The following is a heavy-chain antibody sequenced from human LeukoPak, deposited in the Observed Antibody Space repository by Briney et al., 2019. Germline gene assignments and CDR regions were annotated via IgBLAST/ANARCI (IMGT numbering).Heavy chain of an antibody. D-gene: IGHD2-2*01. CDR2: IIPIFGIA. Sequence: ASVKVSCKASGGTFSSYAISWVRQAPGQGLEWMGRIIPIFGIANYAQKFQGRVTITADKSTSTAYMELSSLRSEDTAVYYCVRDHCSSASCSFRGFYYGMDVWGQGTTVTVSS. CDR1: GGTFSSYA. V-gene: IGHV1-69*04. J-gene: IGHJ6*02. CDR3: VRDHCSSASCSFRGFYYGMDV.